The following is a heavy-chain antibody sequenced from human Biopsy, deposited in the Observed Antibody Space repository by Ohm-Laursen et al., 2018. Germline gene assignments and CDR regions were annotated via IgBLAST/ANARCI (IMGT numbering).Heavy chain of an antibody. CDR2: IKEDGSEI. V-gene: IGHV3-7*01. J-gene: IGHJ4*02. CDR3: ARGYSV. CDR1: GFSFRDYW. Sequence: SLRLSCPASGFSFRDYWMSWVRRAPGKGLEWVATIKEDGSEIKYVASVKGRFTISRDNTESSLYLQMNNLTAEDTAVYYCARGYSVWGQGTLVTVSS. D-gene: IGHD5-18*01.